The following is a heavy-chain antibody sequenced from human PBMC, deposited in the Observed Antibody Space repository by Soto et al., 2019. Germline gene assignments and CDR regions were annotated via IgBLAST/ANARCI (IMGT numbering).Heavy chain of an antibody. CDR3: AGWNEMELGYYYIDV. Sequence: QVQLVQSGAEVKTPGSSVKVSCKASGGTFSSYTISWVRQAPGQGLEWMGRIIPILGIANYAQKFQGRVTITADKSTSTAYMELSSLRSEDTAVYYCAGWNEMELGYYYIDVLGKGTTVTVSS. V-gene: IGHV1-69*02. CDR1: GGTFSSYT. D-gene: IGHD1-1*01. CDR2: IIPILGIA. J-gene: IGHJ6*03.